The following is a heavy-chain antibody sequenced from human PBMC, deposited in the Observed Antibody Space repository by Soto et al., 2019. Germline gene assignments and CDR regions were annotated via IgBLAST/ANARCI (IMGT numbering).Heavy chain of an antibody. CDR1: GGSFSGYY. D-gene: IGHD3-9*01. V-gene: IGHV4-34*01. J-gene: IGHJ2*01. CDR2: INDRGSI. CDR3: ARESHDILTGPPWVWYFDL. Sequence: QVQLQQWGAGPLRPLETLSLTCGVSGGSFSGYYWAWIRQSPGKGLEWIGEINDRGSINYNPSLKSRVSISVDTSKNHYSLDLRSVTAADTAGYYCARESHDILTGPPWVWYFDLWGSGTLVTVSS.